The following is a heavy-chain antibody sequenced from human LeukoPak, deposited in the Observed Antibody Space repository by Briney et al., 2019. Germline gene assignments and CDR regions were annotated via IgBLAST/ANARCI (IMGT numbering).Heavy chain of an antibody. Sequence: PGGSPRLSCATSGFTFSYYWMTWVRQAPGKGLEWLANIKGDGSEKNYVASMEGRFTISRDNVNNSLYLQLNNLRVEDTAMYYCAREAAYWGQGIRVTVSS. CDR1: GFTFSYYW. V-gene: IGHV3-7*03. J-gene: IGHJ4*02. D-gene: IGHD6-25*01. CDR3: AREAAY. CDR2: IKGDGSEK.